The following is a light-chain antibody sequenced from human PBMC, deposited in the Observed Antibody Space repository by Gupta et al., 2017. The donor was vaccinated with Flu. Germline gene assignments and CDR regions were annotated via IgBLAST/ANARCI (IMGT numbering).Light chain of an antibody. Sequence: IQMTHSPSSLSASVGDRVTITCRASQSISSYLDWYQQKPGKAPEFLIYAASSLQSGVPSRFSGSGSGTDFTLTISRLQPEDFATYCCLHGHNTPLTFGEGTKVEIK. CDR3: LHGHNTPLT. CDR1: QSISSY. J-gene: IGKJ4*01. CDR2: AAS. V-gene: IGKV1-39*01.